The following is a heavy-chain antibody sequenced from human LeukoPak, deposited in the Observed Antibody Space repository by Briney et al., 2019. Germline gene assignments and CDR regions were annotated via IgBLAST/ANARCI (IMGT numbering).Heavy chain of an antibody. J-gene: IGHJ4*02. CDR1: GFTFSSYA. CDR2: ISGSGGGT. V-gene: IGHV3-23*01. D-gene: IGHD1-26*01. CDR3: AKDLGRYRNNYFDY. Sequence: GGSLRLSCAASGFTFSSYAMSWVRQSPEKGLEWVSTISGSGGGTYNADSVKGRFTISRDDSKNTLYLQMNSLRAEDTAVYYCAKDLGRYRNNYFDYWGQGTLVTVSS.